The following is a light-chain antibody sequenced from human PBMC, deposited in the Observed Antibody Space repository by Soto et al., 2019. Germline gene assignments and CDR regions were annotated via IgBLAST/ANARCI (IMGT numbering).Light chain of an antibody. Sequence: QSVLTQPRSVSGSPGQSVTISCNGTSSDVGDYNYVSWYQQHPGKAPKLMIYDVSERPSGVLDRFSGSKSGNTASLTISGLQAEDEADYYCCSYAGSYTWVFGGGTKLTVL. V-gene: IGLV2-11*01. J-gene: IGLJ3*02. CDR3: CSYAGSYTWV. CDR1: SSDVGDYNY. CDR2: DVS.